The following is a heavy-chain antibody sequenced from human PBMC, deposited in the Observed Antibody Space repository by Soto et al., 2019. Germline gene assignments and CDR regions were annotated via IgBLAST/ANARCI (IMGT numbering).Heavy chain of an antibody. Sequence: SETLSLTCTVSCGSSGNYYWSWIRQPPGKGLEWIGYISYSGSTNYNPSLKSRGTISQDTSKKQFSLKLSSVTAADTAVYYCARGSDGDYSDYWGQGTLVTVSS. CDR2: ISYSGST. D-gene: IGHD3-16*01. CDR3: ARGSDGDYSDY. V-gene: IGHV4-59*01. J-gene: IGHJ4*02. CDR1: CGSSGNYY.